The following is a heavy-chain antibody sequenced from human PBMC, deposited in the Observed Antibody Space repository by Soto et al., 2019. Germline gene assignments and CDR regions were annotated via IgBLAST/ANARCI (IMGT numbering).Heavy chain of an antibody. V-gene: IGHV4-39*01. D-gene: IGHD1-20*01. CDR2: LYPSGNT. CDR1: GGSINSSRYY. Sequence: SETLSLTCSVSGGSINSSRYYWGWIRQAPGKGLEWIGNLYPSGNTYYNPSLTSRVSISGDASQSQLSLRVTSVTAADTAVYYCVSGENRITRTFDYWGRGTLVTVS. J-gene: IGHJ4*02. CDR3: VSGENRITRTFDY.